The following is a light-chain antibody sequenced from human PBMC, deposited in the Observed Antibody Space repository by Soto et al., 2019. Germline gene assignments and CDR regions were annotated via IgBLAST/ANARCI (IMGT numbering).Light chain of an antibody. CDR2: AAS. Sequence: DIQMTQSPSSLSASVGDRVTITCRASESISSYLNWYQQKPGKAPKLLIYAASSLQSGVPSRFSGSGSGTDFTLTISSLQPEDSAPYYCQQSYSTLRTFGQGTKLEIK. CDR1: ESISSY. CDR3: QQSYSTLRT. V-gene: IGKV1-39*01. J-gene: IGKJ2*01.